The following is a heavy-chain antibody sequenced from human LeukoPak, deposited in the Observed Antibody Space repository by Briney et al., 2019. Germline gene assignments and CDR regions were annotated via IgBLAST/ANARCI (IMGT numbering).Heavy chain of an antibody. J-gene: IGHJ4*02. D-gene: IGHD2-21*02. Sequence: NSSETLSLTCTVSGGSISSHNWSWIRQPPGKGLEWIGYIYHSGKTNYNPSLKSRVTISADTSKNQFSLRLSSVTAADTAVYYCVRGKGDMSWDNFDYWGQGTLVTVSS. V-gene: IGHV4-59*11. CDR2: IYHSGKT. CDR1: GGSISSHN. CDR3: VRGKGDMSWDNFDY.